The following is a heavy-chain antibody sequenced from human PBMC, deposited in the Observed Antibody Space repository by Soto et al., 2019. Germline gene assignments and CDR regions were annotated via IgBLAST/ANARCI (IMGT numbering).Heavy chain of an antibody. V-gene: IGHV1-46*01. CDR2: INPSGGST. CDR3: ARGICSGGSCSSHSYYYYYVLDV. CDR1: GYTLTSYY. Sequence: QVQLVQSGAEVKKPGASVKVSCKASGYTLTSYYIHWVRQPPGQGLEWMGIINPSGGSTTYAQKFQGRVTMTSNTSTSTVYMEVRSLRSHDTALYYCARGICSGGSCSSHSYYYYYVLDVWGQGTTVSVSS. J-gene: IGHJ6*02. D-gene: IGHD2-15*01.